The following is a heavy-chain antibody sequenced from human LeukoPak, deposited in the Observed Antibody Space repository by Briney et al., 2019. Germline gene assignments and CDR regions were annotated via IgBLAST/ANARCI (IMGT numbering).Heavy chain of an antibody. V-gene: IGHV3-23*01. D-gene: IGHD6-13*01. Sequence: GGSLRLSCAASGFTFSSYAMSWVRQAPGKGLEWVSAISGSGGSTYYADSVKGRFTISRDNSKNTLYLQMNSLRAEDTAVYYCAREHALGAADGDNWFDPWGQGTLVTVSS. CDR1: GFTFSSYA. CDR2: ISGSGGST. J-gene: IGHJ5*02. CDR3: AREHALGAADGDNWFDP.